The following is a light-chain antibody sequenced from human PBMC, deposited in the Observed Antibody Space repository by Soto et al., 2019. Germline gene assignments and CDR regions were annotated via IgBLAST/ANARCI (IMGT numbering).Light chain of an antibody. V-gene: IGKV3-20*01. CDR2: GAS. CDR1: QSVDSRF. J-gene: IGKJ1*01. Sequence: EIVLTRSPGTLSLSPGERVTLSCRASQSVDSRFLAWYQQKPGQAPRLLVYGASIRATGIPDRFSGSGSGTDFTLSIRRLEPEDFAVYYCQQYDSSRTFGQGTKVEMK. CDR3: QQYDSSRT.